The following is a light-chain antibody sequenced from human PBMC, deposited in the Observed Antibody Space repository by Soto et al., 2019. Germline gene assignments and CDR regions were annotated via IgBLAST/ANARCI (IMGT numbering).Light chain of an antibody. CDR2: GAS. CDR3: KQYDSSPPWA. V-gene: IGKV3-20*01. Sequence: ESVLTQSPGTLSLSPGERATLSCRASQAVSNSYLAWYQQKPGQAPSLLIYGASSRATGIPDRFSGSGSGTDFILTISRLEPEDFAVYYCKQYDSSPPWAFGQGTKVDIK. CDR1: QAVSNSY. J-gene: IGKJ1*01.